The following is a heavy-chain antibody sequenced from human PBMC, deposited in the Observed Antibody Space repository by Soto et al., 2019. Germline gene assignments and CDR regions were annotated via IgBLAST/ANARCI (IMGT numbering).Heavy chain of an antibody. J-gene: IGHJ6*02. Sequence: RGCLRRSCASYGFTFSSYDMHCVLQATGKGLESVSAIGTAGDTYYPGSVKGRCTISRENAKNSLYLQMNRLGAGETVLYYCARGEAAAEGTFGYVMEVWGQGTTGTVSS. V-gene: IGHV3-13*01. CDR1: GFTFSSYD. D-gene: IGHD6-13*01. CDR2: IGTAGDT. CDR3: ARGEAAAEGTFGYVMEV.